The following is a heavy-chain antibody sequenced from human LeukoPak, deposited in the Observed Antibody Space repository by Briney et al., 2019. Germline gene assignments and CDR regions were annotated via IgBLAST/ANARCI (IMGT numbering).Heavy chain of an antibody. J-gene: IGHJ5*02. CDR3: ATSDSLGYCSSTSCYTGFDP. CDR2: INPNSGGT. Sequence: ASVKVSCKASGYTFTGYYMHWVRQAPGQGLEWMGWINPNSGGTNYAQKFQGRVTMTEDTSTDTAYMELSSLRSEDTAVYYCATSDSLGYCSSTSCYTGFDPWGQGTLVTVSS. CDR1: GYTFTGYY. V-gene: IGHV1-2*02. D-gene: IGHD2-2*02.